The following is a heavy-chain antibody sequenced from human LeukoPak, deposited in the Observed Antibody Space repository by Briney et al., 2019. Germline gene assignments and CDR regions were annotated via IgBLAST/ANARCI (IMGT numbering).Heavy chain of an antibody. D-gene: IGHD2-15*01. Sequence: PGGSLRLSCAASGFTFSSYSMNWVRQAPGEGLEWVSSISSSSSYIYYADSVKGRFTISRDNAKNSLYLQMNSLRAEDTAVYYCARDTAMEYCSGGSCYYGTRYYFDYWGQGTLVTVSS. CDR3: ARDTAMEYCSGGSCYYGTRYYFDY. J-gene: IGHJ4*02. CDR2: ISSSSSYI. V-gene: IGHV3-21*01. CDR1: GFTFSSYS.